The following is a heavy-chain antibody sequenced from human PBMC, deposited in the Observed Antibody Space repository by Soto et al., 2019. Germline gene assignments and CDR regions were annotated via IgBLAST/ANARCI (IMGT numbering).Heavy chain of an antibody. D-gene: IGHD5-12*01. V-gene: IGHV1-18*01. CDR1: GYTFTRSG. Sequence: QVQLEQSGAEVKKPGASVKVSCKASGYTFTRSGISLVRQAPGQGPEWMGWISSYNGDTNYAQTFQGRVTMTTDTSTSTAYMELRSLRSDDTAVYYCAREGVAPYYYYGKDVWGQGTPVTVSS. CDR2: ISSYNGDT. CDR3: AREGVAPYYYYGKDV. J-gene: IGHJ6*02.